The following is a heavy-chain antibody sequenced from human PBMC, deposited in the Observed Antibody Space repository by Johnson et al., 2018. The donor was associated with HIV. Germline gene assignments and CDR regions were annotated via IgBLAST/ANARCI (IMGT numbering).Heavy chain of an antibody. Sequence: VQLVESGGGLVQPGGSLRLSCAASGFTFSSYSMNWVRQAPGKGLEWVSAISGSGGSTYYADSVKGRFTISRDNSKNTLYLQMNSLRAEDTAVYYCAKDRVVTNDAFDIWGQGTMVTVSS. D-gene: IGHD2-21*02. J-gene: IGHJ3*02. CDR1: GFTFSSYS. V-gene: IGHV3-23*04. CDR2: ISGSGGST. CDR3: AKDRVVTNDAFDI.